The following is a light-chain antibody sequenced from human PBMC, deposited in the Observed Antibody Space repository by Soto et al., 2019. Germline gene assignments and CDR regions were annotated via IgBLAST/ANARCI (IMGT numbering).Light chain of an antibody. Sequence: QSVLTQPPSASGAPGQRVTISCSGATSNIGSNYVYWYQHLPGTAPKLLIYTDNERPSGVPDRFSGSKSGTSASLAISGLRSEDEADYYCLSYADTAYVFGTGTKVTVL. J-gene: IGLJ1*01. CDR2: TDN. CDR3: LSYADTAYV. CDR1: TSNIGSNY. V-gene: IGLV1-47*02.